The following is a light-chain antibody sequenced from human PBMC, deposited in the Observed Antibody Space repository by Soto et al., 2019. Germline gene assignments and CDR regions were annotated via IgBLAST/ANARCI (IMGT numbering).Light chain of an antibody. Sequence: EIVLTQSPATLSVSQGERVTLSCRASQSVSDNLAWYQQKPVQAPRLLIYGASIRATDIPARFSGSGSGTEFSLTISSLQSEDFAVYYCQQYNDWPLTFGGGTKVAIK. V-gene: IGKV3D-15*01. CDR3: QQYNDWPLT. CDR1: QSVSDN. J-gene: IGKJ4*01. CDR2: GAS.